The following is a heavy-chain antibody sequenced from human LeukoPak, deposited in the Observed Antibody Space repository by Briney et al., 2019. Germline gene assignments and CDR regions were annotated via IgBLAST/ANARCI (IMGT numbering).Heavy chain of an antibody. CDR2: INPSGGST. D-gene: IGHD3-10*01. CDR3: AREHELLWFGEPTYYFDY. J-gene: IGHJ4*02. CDR1: GYTFTSYY. Sequence: ASVKVSCKASGYTFTSYYMHWVRQAPGQGLEWMGIINPSGGSTSYAQKFQGRVTMTRDTSTSTVYMELSSLRSEDTAVYYCAREHELLWFGEPTYYFDYWGQGTLVTVSS. V-gene: IGHV1-46*01.